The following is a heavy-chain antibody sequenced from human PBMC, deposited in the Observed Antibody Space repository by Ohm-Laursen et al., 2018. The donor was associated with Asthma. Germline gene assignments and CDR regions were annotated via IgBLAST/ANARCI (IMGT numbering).Heavy chain of an antibody. CDR2: IYYSGLT. V-gene: IGHV4-31*11. J-gene: IGHJ4*02. CDR1: GDSINSGNNY. CDR3: ARGAFYYESTGYYFFDT. Sequence: TLSLTCAVSGDSINSGNNYWSWIRQHPGKGLEWIGYIYYSGLTYSNPSLRSRVIISVDTSKNQFSLNLTSVTAADTAVYYCARGAFYYESTGYYFFDTGAREPWSPSPQ. D-gene: IGHD3-22*01.